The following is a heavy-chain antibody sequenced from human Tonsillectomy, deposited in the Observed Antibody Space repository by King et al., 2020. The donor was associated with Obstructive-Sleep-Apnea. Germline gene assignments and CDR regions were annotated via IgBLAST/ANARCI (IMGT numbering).Heavy chain of an antibody. CDR1: GYTFNAYY. CDR2: INPIGSST. Sequence: QLVQSGAEVKKPGASVMVSCKSSGYTFNAYYIHWVRQAPGQGLEWKGIINPIGSSTNYAQNFQGRVTMTSDKSTSTVFMALSSLRSEDTAVYFCGRESLDHFYFDSWGQGTVVTVSS. V-gene: IGHV1-46*02. CDR3: GRESLDHFYFDS. D-gene: IGHD1-1*01. J-gene: IGHJ4*02.